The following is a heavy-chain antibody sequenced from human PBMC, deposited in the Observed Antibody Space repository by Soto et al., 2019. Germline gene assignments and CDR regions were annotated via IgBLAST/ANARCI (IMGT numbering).Heavy chain of an antibody. CDR2: MYFIGLST. CDR1: GGSISNSGYY. J-gene: IGHJ4*02. V-gene: IGHV4-39*01. D-gene: IGHD3-10*01. CDR3: ARHVFYGSGTYYLFDS. Sequence: QLQLQESGPGLVKPSETLSLTCTVFGGSISNSGYYWGWIRQPPGKGLEWIGSMYFIGLSTYDNPSLKSRVTISVDTSKNQFSLRLSSVTAADTAVYYCARHVFYGSGTYYLFDSWGQGILATVSS.